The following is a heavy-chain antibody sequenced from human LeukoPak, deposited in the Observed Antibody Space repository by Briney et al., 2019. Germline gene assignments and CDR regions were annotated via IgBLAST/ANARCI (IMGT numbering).Heavy chain of an antibody. CDR3: ALENCYVDTGCSKSFDY. D-gene: IGHD3-9*01. V-gene: IGHV1-2*02. J-gene: IGHJ4*02. CDR2: IDPKSGGP. CDR1: GYTFTVKF. Sequence: GASVKVSCKTSGYTFTVKFLQWLRQAPVQALEWMEAIDPKSGGPVYGENFRGRVTVTRDTSVSTAHMELSRLRTDDTAVYFCALENCYVDTGCSKSFDYWGQGTLVTVSS.